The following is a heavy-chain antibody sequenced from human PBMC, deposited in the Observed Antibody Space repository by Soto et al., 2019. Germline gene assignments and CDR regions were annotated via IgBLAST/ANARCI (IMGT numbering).Heavy chain of an antibody. CDR1: GFTFSSYW. V-gene: IGHV3-74*01. CDR2: IHNDGSTT. CDR3: ARDNWNSY. Sequence: VGSLRLSCAASGFTFSSYWRHWVRQAPGKGLMWVSRIHNDGSTTRYADSVKGRFTISRDNAKNTLYLQMSSLRVEDTAVYYCARDNWNSYWGQGTLVTVSS. J-gene: IGHJ4*01. D-gene: IGHD1-7*01.